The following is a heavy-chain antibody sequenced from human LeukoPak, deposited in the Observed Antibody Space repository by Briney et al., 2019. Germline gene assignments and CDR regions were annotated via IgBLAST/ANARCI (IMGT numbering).Heavy chain of an antibody. CDR2: ISSSSSYI. D-gene: IGHD2-15*01. J-gene: IGHJ4*02. CDR3: ARAQVVDY. CDR1: GFTFSSYT. V-gene: IGHV3-21*01. Sequence: GGSLRLSCAASGFTFSSYTMNWVRQAPGKGLKGVSSISSSSSYISYADSRKGRFTIARDNAKNAVYLQMNSLRAEDTAVYYCARAQVVDYWGQGTLVTVSS.